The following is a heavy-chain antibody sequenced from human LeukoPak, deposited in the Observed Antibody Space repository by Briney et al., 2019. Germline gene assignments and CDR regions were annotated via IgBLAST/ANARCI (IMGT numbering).Heavy chain of an antibody. D-gene: IGHD4-17*01. CDR1: GGSISSSSYY. V-gene: IGHV4-39*01. Sequence: SETPSLTCTVSGGSISSSSYYWGWIRQPPGKGLEWIGSIYYSGSTYYNPSLKSRVTISVDTSKNQFSLKLSSVTAADTAVYYCASHRATTRWGQGTLVTVSS. CDR2: IYYSGST. CDR3: ASHRATTR. J-gene: IGHJ4*02.